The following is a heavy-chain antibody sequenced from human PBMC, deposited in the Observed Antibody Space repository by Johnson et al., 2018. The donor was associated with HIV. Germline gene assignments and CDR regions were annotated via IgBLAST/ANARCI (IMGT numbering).Heavy chain of an antibody. Sequence: VQLVESGGGVVQPGRSLRLSCAASGFSFSDYAMSWVRQAPGKGLEWVSGISGGGGSTYYADSVKGRFTISRDNSKNTLYVQMNSLRAEDTAVYYCAKRLGYDSRGDQFDIWGQGTMVSVSS. J-gene: IGHJ3*02. V-gene: IGHV3-23*04. CDR1: GFSFSDYA. D-gene: IGHD3-22*01. CDR3: AKRLGYDSRGDQFDI. CDR2: ISGGGGST.